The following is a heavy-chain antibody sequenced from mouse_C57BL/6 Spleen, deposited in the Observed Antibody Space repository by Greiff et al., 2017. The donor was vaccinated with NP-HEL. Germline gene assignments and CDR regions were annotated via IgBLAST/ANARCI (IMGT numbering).Heavy chain of an antibody. Sequence: QVQLQQSGPELVKPGASVKLSCKASGYTFTSYDINWVKQRPGQGLEWIGWIYPRDGSNKYNEKFKGKATLTVDTSSSTAYMELHGLTSEDSAVYFCARDYGSSYFDYWGQGTTLTVSS. D-gene: IGHD1-1*01. CDR1: GYTFTSYD. V-gene: IGHV1-85*01. J-gene: IGHJ2*01. CDR2: IYPRDGSN. CDR3: ARDYGSSYFDY.